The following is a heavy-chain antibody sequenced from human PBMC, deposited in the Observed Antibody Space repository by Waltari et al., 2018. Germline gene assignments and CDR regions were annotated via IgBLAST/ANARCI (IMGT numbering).Heavy chain of an antibody. J-gene: IGHJ6*03. Sequence: QVQLQQWGAGLLKPSETLSLTCAVYGGSFSGYYWSWIRQPPGKGLEWIGEINHSGSTNYNPSLKSGVTISVDTSKNQFSLKLSSVTAADTAVYYCARGCGGDCYYYYYYMDVWGKGTTVTVSS. CDR2: INHSGST. CDR3: ARGCGGDCYYYYYYMDV. D-gene: IGHD2-21*01. V-gene: IGHV4-34*01. CDR1: GGSFSGYY.